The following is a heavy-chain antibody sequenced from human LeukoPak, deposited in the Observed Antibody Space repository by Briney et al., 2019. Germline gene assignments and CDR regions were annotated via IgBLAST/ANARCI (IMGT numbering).Heavy chain of an antibody. V-gene: IGHV1-46*01. CDR3: ARDRGTSGYSDY. Sequence: ASVTVSCKASGYTFTSYYMHWVRQAPGQGLEWMGIINPSGSSTSYAQNFQGRVAMTRDTSTTTVYMELSSLRSEDTAVYYCARDRGTSGYSDYWGQGTLVTVSS. J-gene: IGHJ4*02. D-gene: IGHD3-22*01. CDR2: INPSGSST. CDR1: GYTFTSYY.